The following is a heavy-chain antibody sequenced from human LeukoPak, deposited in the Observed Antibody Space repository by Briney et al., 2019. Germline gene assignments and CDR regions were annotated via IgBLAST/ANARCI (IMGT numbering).Heavy chain of an antibody. Sequence: GESLKISCKGSGYSFTTYWIGWVRQMPGKGLEWMGIIYPGDSDTRYSPSFQGQVAISADKSISTAYLQWSSLKASDTAMYYCARNTMVRGVISIDYWGQGTLVTVSS. CDR1: GYSFTTYW. V-gene: IGHV5-51*01. J-gene: IGHJ4*02. CDR3: ARNTMVRGVISIDY. D-gene: IGHD3-10*01. CDR2: IYPGDSDT.